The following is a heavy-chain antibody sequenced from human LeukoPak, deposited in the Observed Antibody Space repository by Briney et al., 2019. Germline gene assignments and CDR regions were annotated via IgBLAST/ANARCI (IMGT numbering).Heavy chain of an antibody. CDR2: INHSGST. V-gene: IGHV4-34*01. J-gene: IGHJ4*02. CDR3: ATTVRLLWFGELLQYFDY. Sequence: SETLSLTCAVYGGSFSGYYWSWIRQPPGKGLEWIGEINHSGSTNYNPSLKSRVTISVDTSKNQFSLKLSSVTAADTAVYYCATTVRLLWFGELLQYFDYWGQGTLVTVSS. CDR1: GGSFSGYY. D-gene: IGHD3-10*01.